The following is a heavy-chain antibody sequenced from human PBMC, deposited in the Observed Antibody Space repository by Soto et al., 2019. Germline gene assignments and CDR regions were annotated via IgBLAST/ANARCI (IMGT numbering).Heavy chain of an antibody. CDR2: IYSGGST. Sequence: GGSLRLSCAASGFTVSSNYMSWVRQAPGKGLEWVSVIYSGGSTYYADSVKSRFTISRHNSKNTLYLQMNSLRAEDTAVYYCARDRYSSGWLDAFDIWGQGTMVTVSS. V-gene: IGHV3-53*04. CDR1: GFTVSSNY. D-gene: IGHD6-19*01. CDR3: ARDRYSSGWLDAFDI. J-gene: IGHJ3*02.